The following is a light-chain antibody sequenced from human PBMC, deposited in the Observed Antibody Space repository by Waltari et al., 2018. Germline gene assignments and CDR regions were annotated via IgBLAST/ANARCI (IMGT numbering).Light chain of an antibody. CDR2: DTS. Sequence: EIVLMQSPATLSLSPGDRATLSCGASQSVSSGFLAWYQQKPGLAPRLLIYDTSTRVTGVPDRFRGSGSGREFALSISRLEPEDFAVYYCQQYGDSPRTFGQGTKVEIK. CDR1: QSVSSGF. J-gene: IGKJ1*01. V-gene: IGKV3D-20*01. CDR3: QQYGDSPRT.